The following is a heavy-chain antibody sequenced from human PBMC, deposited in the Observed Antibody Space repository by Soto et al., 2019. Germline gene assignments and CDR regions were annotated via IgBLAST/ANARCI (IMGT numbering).Heavy chain of an antibody. D-gene: IGHD4-17*01. V-gene: IGHV1-69*01. CDR2: IIPIFGTA. CDR1: GGTFSSDA. J-gene: IGHJ6*02. CDR3: ARQRLRDYYYAMDV. Sequence: SVKFSCKASGGTFSSDAISWVRQAPGQGLQWMGAIIPIFGTANYAQQFQGRVTITADESTSTAYMELSSLRSEDTAVYICARQRLRDYYYAMDVWGPGTKVTVSS.